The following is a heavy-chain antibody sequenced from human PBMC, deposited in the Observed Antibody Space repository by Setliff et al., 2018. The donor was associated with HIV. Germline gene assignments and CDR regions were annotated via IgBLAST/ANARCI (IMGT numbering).Heavy chain of an antibody. Sequence: GSLRLSCQASGFTSSRYTMNWVRQAPGKGLEWVANINLDGGQRYYMDSVKGRFTISRDNARTSLFLEMRSLRDEDTAVYLCANLWELGAWGQGTLVTVSS. CDR1: GFTSSRYT. CDR2: INLDGGQR. D-gene: IGHD3-16*01. CDR3: ANLWELGA. J-gene: IGHJ5*02. V-gene: IGHV3-7*03.